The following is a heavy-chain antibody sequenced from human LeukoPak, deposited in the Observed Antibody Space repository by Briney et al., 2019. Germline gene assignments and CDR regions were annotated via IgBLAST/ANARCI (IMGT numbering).Heavy chain of an antibody. CDR1: GGSISSYY. V-gene: IGHV4-59*12. CDR3: ARALLWFGEILD. J-gene: IGHJ4*02. D-gene: IGHD3-10*01. Sequence: SSETLSLTCTVSGGSISSYYWSWIRQPPGKGLEWIGYIYYSGSTNYNPSLKSRVTISVDTSKNQFSLKLSSVTAADTAVYYCARALLWFGEILDWGQGTLVTVSS. CDR2: IYYSGST.